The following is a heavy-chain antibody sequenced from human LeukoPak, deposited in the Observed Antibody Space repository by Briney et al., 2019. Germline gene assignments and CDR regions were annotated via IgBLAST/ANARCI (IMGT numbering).Heavy chain of an antibody. CDR1: GGTFSSYA. CDR2: IIPIFGTA. D-gene: IGHD4-17*01. Sequence: PGASVKVSCKASGGTFSSYAVSWVRQAPGQGLEWMGGIIPIFGTANYAQKFQGRVTITADESTSTAYMELSSLRSEDTAVYYCARGGDYGDSSDAFDIWGQGTMVTVSS. V-gene: IGHV1-69*13. J-gene: IGHJ3*02. CDR3: ARGGDYGDSSDAFDI.